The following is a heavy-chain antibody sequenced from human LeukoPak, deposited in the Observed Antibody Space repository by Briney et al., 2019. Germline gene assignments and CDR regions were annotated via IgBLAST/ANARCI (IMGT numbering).Heavy chain of an antibody. Sequence: SETLSLTCTVSGGSISSSSYYWGWIRQPPGKGLEWIGSISYSGSTYYNPSLKSRVTISVDTSKNQFSLKLSSVTAADTAVYYCAKILTGYLFDYWGQGTLVTVSS. CDR2: ISYSGST. D-gene: IGHD3-9*01. V-gene: IGHV4-39*01. CDR1: GGSISSSSYY. CDR3: AKILTGYLFDY. J-gene: IGHJ4*02.